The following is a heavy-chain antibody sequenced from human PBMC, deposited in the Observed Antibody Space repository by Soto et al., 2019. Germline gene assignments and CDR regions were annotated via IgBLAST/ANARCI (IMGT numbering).Heavy chain of an antibody. CDR3: ARADVVVVAATPADY. J-gene: IGHJ4*02. V-gene: IGHV1-18*01. CDR1: GYTFTSYG. Sequence: QVPLVQSGAEVKKPGASVKVSCKASGYTFTSYGISWVRQAPGQGLEWMGWISAYNGNTNYAQKLQGRVTMTTDTSTSTAYMELRSLRSDDTAVYYCARADVVVVAATPADYWGQGTLVTVSS. D-gene: IGHD2-15*01. CDR2: ISAYNGNT.